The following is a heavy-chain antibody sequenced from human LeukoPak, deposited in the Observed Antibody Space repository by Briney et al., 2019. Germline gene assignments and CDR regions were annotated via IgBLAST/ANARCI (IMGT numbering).Heavy chain of an antibody. J-gene: IGHJ4*02. CDR3: ATADWESFYFDS. V-gene: IGHV4-31*03. CDR2: TSYSEGT. D-gene: IGHD1-26*01. Sequence: SQTLSLTCTVSGGSINSGAYYWSWIRQHPGKGLEWIGFTSYSEGTYYNPSLMSRITISVDRSQNQFSLKMRDVTAADTAVYFCATADWESFYFDSWGQGALVAVSS. CDR1: GGSINSGAYY.